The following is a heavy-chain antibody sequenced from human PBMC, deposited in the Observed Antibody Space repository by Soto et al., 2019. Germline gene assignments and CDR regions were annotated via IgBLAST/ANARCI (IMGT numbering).Heavy chain of an antibody. D-gene: IGHD6-13*01. Sequence: GVLRLSCAASGFTFSSYWMHWVRQAPGKGLVWVSRINSDGSSTSYADSVKGRFTISRDNAKNTLYLQMNSLRAEDTAVYYCARDVYSSSWYFDYWGQGTLVTVSS. V-gene: IGHV3-74*01. CDR1: GFTFSSYW. CDR3: ARDVYSSSWYFDY. CDR2: INSDGSST. J-gene: IGHJ4*02.